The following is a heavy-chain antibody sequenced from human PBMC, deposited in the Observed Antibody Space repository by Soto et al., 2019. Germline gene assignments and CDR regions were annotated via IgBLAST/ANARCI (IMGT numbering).Heavy chain of an antibody. J-gene: IGHJ6*02. Sequence: GGSLRLSCAASGFTFSSYSMNWVRQAPGKGLEWVSSISSSSSYIYYADSVKGRFTISRDNAKNSLYLQMNSLRAEDTAVYYCARPHCSGGSCYPSRAGGYSYLNYYGMDVWGQGTTVTVSS. CDR2: ISSSSSYI. CDR1: GFTFSSYS. V-gene: IGHV3-21*01. CDR3: ARPHCSGGSCYPSRAGGYSYLNYYGMDV. D-gene: IGHD2-15*01.